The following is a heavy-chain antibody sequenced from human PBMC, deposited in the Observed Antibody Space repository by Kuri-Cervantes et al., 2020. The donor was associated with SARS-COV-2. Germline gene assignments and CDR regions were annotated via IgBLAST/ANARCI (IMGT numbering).Heavy chain of an antibody. Sequence: GESLKISCTASGFTFSSYWMSWVRQAPGKGLEWVANIKQDGSEKYYVDSVKGRFTISRDNAKNTLYLQMNSLRAEDTAVYYCAKVVRGSYDYWGQGTLVTVSS. CDR3: AKVVRGSYDY. CDR1: GFTFSSYW. V-gene: IGHV3-7*03. D-gene: IGHD1-26*01. J-gene: IGHJ4*02. CDR2: IKQDGSEK.